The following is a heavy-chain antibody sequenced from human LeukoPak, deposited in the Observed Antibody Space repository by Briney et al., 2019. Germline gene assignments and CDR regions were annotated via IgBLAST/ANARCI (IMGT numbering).Heavy chain of an antibody. D-gene: IGHD2-15*01. Sequence: ASVKVSCKASGFTFSDDYMHWVRQAPGQGPEWIGWINRKSGSTNYAQKFQGRVTMTRDTSISTAYMEVNRLRSDDTPAYYCARRCSGVTFYGDAFDLCGQGTMVTVS. V-gene: IGHV1-2*02. CDR2: INRKSGST. CDR3: ARRCSGVTFYGDAFDL. CDR1: GFTFSDDY. J-gene: IGHJ3*01.